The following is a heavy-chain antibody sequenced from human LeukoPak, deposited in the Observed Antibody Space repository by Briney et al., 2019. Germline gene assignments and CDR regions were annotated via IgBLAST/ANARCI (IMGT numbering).Heavy chain of an antibody. CDR1: GYTFTGYY. V-gene: IGHV1-2*02. D-gene: IGHD6-6*01. J-gene: IGHJ5*02. CDR2: INPNSGGT. Sequence: GASVKVSCKASGYTFTGYYMHWVRQAPGQGLEWMGWINPNSGGTNYAQKFQGRVTMTRDTSISTAYMELSRLRSDDTAVYYCARVGPIAARSWGHWFDPWGQGTLVTVSS. CDR3: ARVGPIAARSWGHWFDP.